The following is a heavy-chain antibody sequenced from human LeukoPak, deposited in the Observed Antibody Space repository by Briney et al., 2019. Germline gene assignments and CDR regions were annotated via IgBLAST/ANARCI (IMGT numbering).Heavy chain of an antibody. CDR1: GFTFSSYG. V-gene: IGHV3-23*01. CDR2: ISGGGGTT. D-gene: IGHD4/OR15-4a*01. Sequence: GGSLRLSCAASGFTFSSYGMSWVRQAPGKGLEWVSAISGGGGTTYYADSVKGRFTISRDNSRDTLYLQMSSLRAEDTAVYYCAEADYGDFKENYYMDVWGKGTTVTVSS. J-gene: IGHJ6*03. CDR3: AEADYGDFKENYYMDV.